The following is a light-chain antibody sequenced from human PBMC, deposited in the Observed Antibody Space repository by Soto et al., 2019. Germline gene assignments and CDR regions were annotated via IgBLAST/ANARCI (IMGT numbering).Light chain of an antibody. J-gene: IGKJ5*01. CDR2: AAS. V-gene: IGKV1-9*01. CDR1: QAISSY. Sequence: DIQLTQAPSFLSASAEDRDPVTCGASQAISSYLAWYQQKPGRAPKXMIYAASTLQSGVPSRFSGSGSGTEFTLTITSLQPEDVATYYCQQLNSFPITLGQGTRLEIK. CDR3: QQLNSFPIT.